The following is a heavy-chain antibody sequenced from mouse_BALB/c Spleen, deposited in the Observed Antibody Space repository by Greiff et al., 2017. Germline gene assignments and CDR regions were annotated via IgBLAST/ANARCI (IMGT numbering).Heavy chain of an antibody. Sequence: EVKVEESGGGLVKPGGSLKLSCAASGFTFSSYAMSWVRQSPEKRLEWVAEISSGGSYTYYPDTVTGRFTISRDNAKNTRYLEMSSLRSEDTAMYYCARVGGYYRYDGYAMDYWGQGTSVTVSA. V-gene: IGHV5-9-4*01. CDR3: ARVGGYYRYDGYAMDY. CDR2: ISSGGSYT. D-gene: IGHD2-14*01. J-gene: IGHJ4*01. CDR1: GFTFSSYA.